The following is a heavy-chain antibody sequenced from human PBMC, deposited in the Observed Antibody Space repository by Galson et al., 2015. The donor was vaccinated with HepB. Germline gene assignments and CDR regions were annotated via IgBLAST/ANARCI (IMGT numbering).Heavy chain of an antibody. J-gene: IGHJ4*02. CDR1: GFSFSSYD. Sequence: ALRLAGAGSGFSFSSYDMHWVRQAPGKGLEWAAVVSDDGINEYYADSVKGRFTISSENSKNTLYLQMDSLRAEDTALYYCARYSQYSGSYRPFFDYWGQGTLVTVSS. D-gene: IGHD1-26*01. CDR2: VSDDGINE. V-gene: IGHV3-30*03. CDR3: ARYSQYSGSYRPFFDY.